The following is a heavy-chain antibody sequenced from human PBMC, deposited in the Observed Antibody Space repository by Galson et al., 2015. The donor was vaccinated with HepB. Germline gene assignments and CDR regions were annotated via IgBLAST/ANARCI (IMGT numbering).Heavy chain of an antibody. Sequence: SLRLSCAASGFTVSSNYMSWVRQAPGKGLEWVSVIYSGGSTYYADSVKGRFTISRDNSKNTLYLQMNSLRAEDTAVYYCAREAEPYSSAYMDVWGKGTTVTVSS. J-gene: IGHJ6*03. CDR2: IYSGGST. CDR3: AREAEPYSSAYMDV. V-gene: IGHV3-53*01. D-gene: IGHD6-19*01. CDR1: GFTVSSNY.